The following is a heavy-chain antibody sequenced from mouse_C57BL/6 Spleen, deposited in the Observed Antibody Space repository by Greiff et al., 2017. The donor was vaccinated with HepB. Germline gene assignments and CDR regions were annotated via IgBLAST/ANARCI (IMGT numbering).Heavy chain of an antibody. J-gene: IGHJ1*03. V-gene: IGHV5-9-1*02. CDR3: TRERDYYGSSLYWYFDV. CDR2: ISSGGDYI. Sequence: EVHLVESGEGLVKPGGSLKLSCAASGFTFSSYAMSWVRQTPEKRLEWVAYISSGGDYIYYADTVKGRFTISRDNARNTLYLQMSSLKSEDTAMYYCTRERDYYGSSLYWYFDVWGTGTTVTVSS. D-gene: IGHD1-1*01. CDR1: GFTFSSYA.